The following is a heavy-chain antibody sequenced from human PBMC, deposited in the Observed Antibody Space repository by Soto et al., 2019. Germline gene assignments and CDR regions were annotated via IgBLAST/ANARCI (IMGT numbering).Heavy chain of an antibody. J-gene: IGHJ5*02. D-gene: IGHD6-19*01. CDR1: GDSYSISTYS. Sequence: SETLSLTCYMSGDSYSISTYSWSWIRQPPGKALQWIGFIYQSGVTSYNPSLASRVSISLDRSNNQCSLKLKSGTAADTAVYFCAGMPNTSGLRFDPWGPGTLVTAPQ. CDR2: IYQSGVT. V-gene: IGHV4-30-2*01. CDR3: AGMPNTSGLRFDP.